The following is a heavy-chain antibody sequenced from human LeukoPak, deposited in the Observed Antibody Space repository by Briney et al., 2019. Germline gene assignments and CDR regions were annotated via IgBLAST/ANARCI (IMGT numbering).Heavy chain of an antibody. CDR2: INPNSGGT. D-gene: IGHD3-22*01. CDR1: GYTFTDYY. J-gene: IGHJ4*02. CDR3: ARVGYYESSGYYEY. Sequence: ASVKVSCKASGYTFTDYYMHWVRQAPGQGLEWMGRINPNSGGTNYAQKFQGRVTMTRDTSISTVYMELSRLRSDDTAVYYCARVGYYESSGYYEYWGQGTLVTVSS. V-gene: IGHV1-2*06.